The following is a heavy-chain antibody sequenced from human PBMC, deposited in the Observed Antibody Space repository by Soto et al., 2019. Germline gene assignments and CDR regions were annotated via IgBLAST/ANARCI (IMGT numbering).Heavy chain of an antibody. CDR2: ISYDGSNK. J-gene: IGHJ4*02. D-gene: IGHD2-21*02. Sequence: QVQLVESGGGVVQPGRSLRLSCAASRFTFSGYGMHWVRQAPGKGLEWVAVISYDGSNKLYADPVKGRFTISRDNSRNTLYLQMNSLRAEDTAVYYCAKGGRAYCGGDCRYYFDYWGQGTLVTVSS. CDR3: AKGGRAYCGGDCRYYFDY. V-gene: IGHV3-30*18. CDR1: RFTFSGYG.